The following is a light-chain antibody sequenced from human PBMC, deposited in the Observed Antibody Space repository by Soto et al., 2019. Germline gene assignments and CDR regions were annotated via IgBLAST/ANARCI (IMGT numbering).Light chain of an antibody. J-gene: IGKJ1*01. CDR2: GAS. Sequence: EIVLTQSPGILSLSPGERATLSCRASQSVSNDFLAWYQQKPGQAPRLLIYGASTRATDVPDRFSGSGSGADFTLNISILEPEDFAVYYCQQYGISPPRTFGQGTKVE. V-gene: IGKV3-20*01. CDR3: QQYGISPPRT. CDR1: QSVSNDF.